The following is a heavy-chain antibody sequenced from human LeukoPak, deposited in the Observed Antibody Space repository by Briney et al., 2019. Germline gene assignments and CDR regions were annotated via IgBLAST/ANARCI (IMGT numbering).Heavy chain of an antibody. CDR3: ARDGRYCSSTSCYVQNWFDP. CDR1: GFTFSDYY. V-gene: IGHV3-11*04. J-gene: IGHJ5*02. Sequence: GGSPRLSCAASGFTFSDYYMSWIRQAPGKGLEWVSYISDSGSTIYYADSLKGRFTISRDNAKNSLYLQMNSLRAEDTAVYYCARDGRYCSSTSCYVQNWFDPWGQGTLVTVSS. D-gene: IGHD2-2*01. CDR2: ISDSGSTI.